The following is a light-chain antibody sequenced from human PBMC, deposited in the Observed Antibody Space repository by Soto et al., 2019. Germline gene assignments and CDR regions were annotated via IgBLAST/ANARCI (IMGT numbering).Light chain of an antibody. CDR3: HQYNNWPPWT. CDR1: RGISSN. V-gene: IGKV3-15*01. J-gene: IGKJ1*01. Sequence: IVMTQAPATLSVSPGERATLSCRASRGISSNLAWYQQKPGQAPRLLIYDASTRANGIPARLSGSGSGTEYTLTISSLQSEDFAVYYCHQYNNWPPWTFGQGTKVEIK. CDR2: DAS.